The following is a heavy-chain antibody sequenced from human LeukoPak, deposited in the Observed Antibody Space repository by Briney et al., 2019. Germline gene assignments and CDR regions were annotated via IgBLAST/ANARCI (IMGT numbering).Heavy chain of an antibody. CDR1: GYTFSDFY. Sequence: ASVKVSCKASGYTFSDFYMHWLRQAPGQGLEWMGWINPDSGGTKYAQKFQGRVTMTRDTSISTAYMEVSRLRSDDTAVYYCATNPAATRGFDNWGQGTLVTVSS. J-gene: IGHJ4*02. CDR2: INPDSGGT. D-gene: IGHD2-2*01. V-gene: IGHV1-2*02. CDR3: ATNPAATRGFDN.